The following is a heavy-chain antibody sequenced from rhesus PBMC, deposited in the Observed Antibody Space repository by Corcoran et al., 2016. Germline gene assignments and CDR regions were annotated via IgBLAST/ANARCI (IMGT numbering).Heavy chain of an antibody. Sequence: EVQLVESGGGLVQTGGSLRPSCAASGFISSGYGFPWVRQAPGKGLEWVAVISSDGREKYHADSVKERITISRDNSKKTLYLQMNNLKLEDTAVYYCTRFDYWGQGVVVTVSS. CDR1: GFISSGYG. V-gene: IGHV3-54*02. CDR3: TRFDY. J-gene: IGHJ4*01. CDR2: ISSDGREK.